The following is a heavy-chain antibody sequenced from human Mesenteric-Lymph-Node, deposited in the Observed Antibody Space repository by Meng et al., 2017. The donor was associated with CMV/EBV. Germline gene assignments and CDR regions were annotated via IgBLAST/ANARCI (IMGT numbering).Heavy chain of an antibody. CDR2: ISYDGSNK. Sequence: GESLKISCAASGFTFSSYAMHWVRQAPGKGLEWVAVISYDGSNKYYADSVKGRFTISRDNSKNTLYPQMNSLRAEDTAVYYCAGRVTTIFGDEVFDIWGQGTMVTVSS. CDR1: GFTFSSYA. CDR3: AGRVTTIFGDEVFDI. D-gene: IGHD3-3*01. V-gene: IGHV3-30*04. J-gene: IGHJ3*02.